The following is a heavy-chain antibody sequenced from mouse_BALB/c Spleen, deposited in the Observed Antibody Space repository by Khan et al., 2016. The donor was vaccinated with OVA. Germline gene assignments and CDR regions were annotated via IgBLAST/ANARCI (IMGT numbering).Heavy chain of an antibody. CDR2: INPSSGYT. V-gene: IGHV1-4*01. CDR1: GYTFTSYT. J-gene: IGHJ2*01. CDR3: ARAHER. D-gene: IGHD1-3*01. Sequence: QVQLQQSGAELARPGASVKMSCKASGYTFTSYTMHWVKLRPGQGLEWIGYINPSSGYTKYNQKFKDKATLTADKSSSTAYMQLSSLTSEDSAFYDCARAHERWGQGTTLTVSS.